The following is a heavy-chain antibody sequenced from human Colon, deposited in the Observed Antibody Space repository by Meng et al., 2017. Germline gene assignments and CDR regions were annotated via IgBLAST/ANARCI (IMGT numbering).Heavy chain of an antibody. CDR2: ISSHGGTI. J-gene: IGHJ4*02. V-gene: IGHV3-11*01. CDR3: ARNLVPDH. D-gene: IGHD3-10*01. CDR1: GFIFGDYY. Sequence: GGSLRLSCAASGFIFGDYYMTWIRQAPGKGLEWIAYISSHGGTIHYADSVKGRFTISRDTVNNSVSLQMNSLGVEDTAVYYCARNLVPDHWGQGTLVTVSS.